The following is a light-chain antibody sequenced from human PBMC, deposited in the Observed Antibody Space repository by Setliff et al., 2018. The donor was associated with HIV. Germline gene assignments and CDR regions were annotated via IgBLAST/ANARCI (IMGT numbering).Light chain of an antibody. Sequence: QSVLTQPPSVSGAPGQRVSISCTGSTSNIGAGYDVHWYQQLPGTAPKLLIYTNNNRPPGVPDRFSGSKSGTSASLAITGLQAEDEADYYCQSYDSSLSGSVFGGGTKVTV. CDR3: QSYDSSLSGSV. J-gene: IGLJ2*01. CDR2: TNN. CDR1: TSNIGAGYD. V-gene: IGLV1-40*01.